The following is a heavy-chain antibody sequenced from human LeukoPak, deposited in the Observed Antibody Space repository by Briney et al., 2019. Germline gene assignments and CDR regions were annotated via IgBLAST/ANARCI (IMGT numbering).Heavy chain of an antibody. CDR2: ISGSGGST. Sequence: AGGSLRLSCAASGFTFSSYAMSWVRQAPGKGLEWVSAISGSGGSTYYADSVKGRFTISRDNSKNTLYLQMNSLRAEDTAVYYCARGSSGYDFWSGYYDYWGQGTLVTVSS. V-gene: IGHV3-23*01. CDR3: ARGSSGYDFWSGYYDY. CDR1: GFTFSSYA. J-gene: IGHJ4*02. D-gene: IGHD3-3*01.